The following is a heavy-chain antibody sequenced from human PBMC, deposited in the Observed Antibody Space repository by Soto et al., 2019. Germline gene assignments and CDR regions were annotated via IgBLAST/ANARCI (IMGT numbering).Heavy chain of an antibody. CDR3: AKATTNGGWFNPFDS. CDR1: GFSFVNYA. CDR2: LSGSGTST. D-gene: IGHD6-19*01. Sequence: GGSLRLSCAASGFSFVNYAMNWVRQAPGKGLEWVSGLSGSGTSTYYADSVKGRSTISRDNSRDTLFLQMNSLTADDTAVYYCAKATTNGGWFNPFDSWGQGALVTVYS. J-gene: IGHJ4*02. V-gene: IGHV3-23*01.